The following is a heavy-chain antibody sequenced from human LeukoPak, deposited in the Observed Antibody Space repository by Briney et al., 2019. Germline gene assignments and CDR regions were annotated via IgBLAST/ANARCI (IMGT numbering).Heavy chain of an antibody. Sequence: GGSLRLSCAASGFTFSNYAMSWVRQAPGKGLEWVSAISGPAGSWDYADVVKGRFTISRDNSKNTLFLQMNSLSPEDTAIYYCAKKVGLVSAPLYYFDVWGQGTLVTVSS. D-gene: IGHD5/OR15-5a*01. CDR3: AKKVGLVSAPLYYFDV. CDR1: GFTFSNYA. J-gene: IGHJ4*02. V-gene: IGHV3-23*01. CDR2: ISGPAGSW.